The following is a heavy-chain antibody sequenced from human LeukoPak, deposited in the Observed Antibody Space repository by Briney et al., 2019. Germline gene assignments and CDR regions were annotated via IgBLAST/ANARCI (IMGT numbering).Heavy chain of an antibody. D-gene: IGHD4-17*01. Sequence: GGSLRLSCAVSGFSVNDNYMSWVRQAPGKGLQCVSVMFPDGRTYYADSVKGRFTISRDLARNTLLLQMHSLRADDTAVHYCSRTNPVYGDYDYWGQGTLVTVPS. J-gene: IGHJ4*02. CDR3: SRTNPVYGDYDY. CDR2: MFPDGRT. V-gene: IGHV3-53*01. CDR1: GFSVNDNY.